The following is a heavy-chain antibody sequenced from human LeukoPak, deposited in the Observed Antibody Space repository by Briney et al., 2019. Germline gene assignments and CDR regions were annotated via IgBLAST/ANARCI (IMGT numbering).Heavy chain of an antibody. D-gene: IGHD4-17*01. Sequence: PSETLSLTCTVSGGSMSDYYWSWIRQPAGKGLEWIGRIYTSGSTNYNPSLKSRVTMPVDTSKNQFSLKLSSVTAADTAVYYCAREPLELDDYGDSYAFDIWGQGTMVTVSS. CDR2: IYTSGST. CDR1: GGSMSDYY. V-gene: IGHV4-4*07. CDR3: AREPLELDDYGDSYAFDI. J-gene: IGHJ3*02.